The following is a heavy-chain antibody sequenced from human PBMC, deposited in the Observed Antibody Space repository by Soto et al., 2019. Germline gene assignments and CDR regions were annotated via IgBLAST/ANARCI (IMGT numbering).Heavy chain of an antibody. CDR3: ARHVEMYFLYDYGMDV. D-gene: IGHD2-2*02. Sequence: PGESLKISCKGSGYSFTSYWIGWVRQMPGKGLEWMGIIYPGDSDTRYSPSFQGQVTISADKSISTAYLQWSSLKASDTAMYYCARHVEMYFLYDYGMDVWGQGTTVTVSS. V-gene: IGHV5-51*01. CDR2: IYPGDSDT. J-gene: IGHJ6*02. CDR1: GYSFTSYW.